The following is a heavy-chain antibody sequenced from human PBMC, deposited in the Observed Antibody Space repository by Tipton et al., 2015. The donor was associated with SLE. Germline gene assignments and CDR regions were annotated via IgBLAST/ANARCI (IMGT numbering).Heavy chain of an antibody. D-gene: IGHD2-21*01. CDR2: IYTSGST. V-gene: IGHV4-4*07. Sequence: TLSLTCTVSGDSISSYYWSWFRQPPGQGLEWIGRIYTSGSTNYNPSLKSRVTTSVDTSKTQFSLKLSSVTAADTAVYYCAGGEDAFDIWGQGTMVTVSS. CDR3: AGGEDAFDI. J-gene: IGHJ3*02. CDR1: GDSISSYY.